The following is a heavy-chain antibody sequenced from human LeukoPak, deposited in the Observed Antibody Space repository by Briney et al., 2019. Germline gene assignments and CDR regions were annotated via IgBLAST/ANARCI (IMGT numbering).Heavy chain of an antibody. Sequence: ASVKVSCKASGYTFTSYGISWVRQAPGQGLEWMGWISAYNGNTNYAQKLQGRVTMTTDTSTSTAFMELRSLRSDDTAVYYCARIPNQQWLVPRFDYWGQGTLVTASS. D-gene: IGHD6-19*01. V-gene: IGHV1-18*01. J-gene: IGHJ4*02. CDR2: ISAYNGNT. CDR1: GYTFTSYG. CDR3: ARIPNQQWLVPRFDY.